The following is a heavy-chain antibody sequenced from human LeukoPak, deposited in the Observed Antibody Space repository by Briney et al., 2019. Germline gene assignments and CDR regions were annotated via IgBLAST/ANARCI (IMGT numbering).Heavy chain of an antibody. J-gene: IGHJ5*02. D-gene: IGHD6-13*01. Sequence: KASETLSLTCTVSGGSISSYYWSWIRQPPGKGLEWIGYIYYSGSTNYNPSLKSRVTISVDTSKNQFSLKLSSVTAADTAVYYCARGETSIAAAGTTWFDPWGQGTLVTVSS. CDR3: ARGETSIAAAGTTWFDP. CDR2: IYYSGST. V-gene: IGHV4-59*01. CDR1: GGSISSYY.